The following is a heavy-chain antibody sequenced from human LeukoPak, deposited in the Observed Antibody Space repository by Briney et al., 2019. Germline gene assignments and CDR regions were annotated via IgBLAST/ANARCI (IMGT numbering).Heavy chain of an antibody. CDR1: ENTFTSYD. CDR2: RNPNSGNT. CDR3: ARGRSWYDFWSGYSIGGFDP. J-gene: IGHJ5*02. D-gene: IGHD3-3*01. V-gene: IGHV1-8*03. Sequence: ASEKLSLNSSENTFTSYDINLGRQAPRLGLKRRGWRNPNSGNTGYAQKFQGRVTITRNTSISTAYMELSSLRSEDTAVYYCARGRSWYDFWSGYSIGGFDPWGQGTLVTVSS.